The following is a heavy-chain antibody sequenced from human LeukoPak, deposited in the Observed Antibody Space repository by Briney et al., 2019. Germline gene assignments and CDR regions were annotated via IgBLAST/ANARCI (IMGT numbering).Heavy chain of an antibody. J-gene: IGHJ4*02. V-gene: IGHV4-39*07. Sequence: PSETLSLTCTVSGGSISSGDYYWGWIRQLPGKGLEWIGEIYHSGSTNYNPSLKSRVTISVDKPKNQFSLKLSSVTAADTAVYYCARGEGELLSGGIDYWGQGTLVTVSS. CDR2: IYHSGST. CDR3: ARGEGELLSGGIDY. D-gene: IGHD1-26*01. CDR1: GGSISSGDYY.